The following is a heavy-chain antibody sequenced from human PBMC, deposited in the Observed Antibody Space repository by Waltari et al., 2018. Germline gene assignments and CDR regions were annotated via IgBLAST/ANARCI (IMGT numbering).Heavy chain of an antibody. CDR3: AKDQAEWLVLDGYFDS. V-gene: IGHV3-23*01. J-gene: IGHJ4*02. Sequence: EVQLLESGGDLEQPGGSLRISCVGPGFNFSNYAMNWVRQAPGKGLEEVSTMSCTGEYTYYADSVKGRFTISRDNSKNTVFLHMTNLRVEDTAIYFCAKDQAEWLVLDGYFDSWGQGTPVTVSS. CDR2: MSCTGEYT. D-gene: IGHD6-19*01. CDR1: GFNFSNYA.